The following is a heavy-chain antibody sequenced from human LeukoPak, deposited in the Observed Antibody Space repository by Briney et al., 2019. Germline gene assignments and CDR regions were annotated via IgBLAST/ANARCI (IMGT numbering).Heavy chain of an antibody. V-gene: IGHV3-23*01. CDR1: GFTFTSYS. Sequence: GGSLRLSCAASGFTFTSYSMNWVRQAPGKGLEWVSTISGGGGSTYYADSVKGRFTISRDNSKNTLYLQVNSLRAEDTAIYYCAKDRGFWSGYGFDYWGQGTLVTVSS. D-gene: IGHD3-3*01. CDR2: ISGGGGST. J-gene: IGHJ4*02. CDR3: AKDRGFWSGYGFDY.